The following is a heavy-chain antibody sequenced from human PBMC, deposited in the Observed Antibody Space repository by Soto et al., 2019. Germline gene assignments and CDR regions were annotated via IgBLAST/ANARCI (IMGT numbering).Heavy chain of an antibody. CDR3: ARDGPAMTSYYYGMDV. CDR1: GGSISSGGYY. D-gene: IGHD2-2*01. CDR2: IYYSGST. Sequence: QVQLQESGPGLVKPSQTLSLTCTVSGGSISSGGYYWSWIRQHPGKGLEWIGYIYYSGSTYYNPSLKSRVTISVDTSKNQFSLKLSSVTAADTAVYYCARDGPAMTSYYYGMDVWGQGTTVTVSS. J-gene: IGHJ6*02. V-gene: IGHV4-31*03.